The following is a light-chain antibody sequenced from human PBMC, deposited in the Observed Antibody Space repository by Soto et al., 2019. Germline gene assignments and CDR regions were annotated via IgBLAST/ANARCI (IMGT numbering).Light chain of an antibody. J-gene: IGKJ3*01. V-gene: IGKV3-20*01. Sequence: ELVLTQSPGTLSLSPGERVTLSCRASQSVANTYLAWYQQKPGQAPRLLIYDASTRATGVPDRFSGSGSGTDFTLTISRLEPEDFAVYYCQQYGRSPGLLTFGPGTKVDIK. CDR1: QSVANTY. CDR3: QQYGRSPGLLT. CDR2: DAS.